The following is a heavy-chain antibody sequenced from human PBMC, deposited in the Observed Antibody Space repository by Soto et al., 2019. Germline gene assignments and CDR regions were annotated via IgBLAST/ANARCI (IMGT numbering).Heavy chain of an antibody. D-gene: IGHD3-10*01. CDR1: GFTFRNYG. V-gene: IGHV3-33*01. J-gene: IGHJ3*02. CDR2: IWYDGSYK. CDR3: AREAQDTYYYAHYHDAFDI. Sequence: QVQLLESGGGVVQPGRSLRLSCAASGFTFRNYGIHWVRQAPGKGLEWVAVIWYDGSYKYYADSVKGRFTISRDNSKNTLYLQMNSLRVEDTAVYYCAREAQDTYYYAHYHDAFDIWGQGTMVTVSS.